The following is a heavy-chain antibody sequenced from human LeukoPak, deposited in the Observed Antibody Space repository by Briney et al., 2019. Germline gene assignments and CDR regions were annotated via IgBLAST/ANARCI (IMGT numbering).Heavy chain of an antibody. CDR2: IWYDGSNE. CDR1: GFTFRNAG. Sequence: GGSLRLSCAVSGFTFRNAGMNWVRQAPGKGLEWVAIIWYDGSNEYYADSVKGRFTISRDNSKNTLYLQMNSLRAEDTAVYYCARVGGGSYYYYGMDVWGQGTTVTVSS. CDR3: ARVGGGSYYYYGMDV. J-gene: IGHJ6*02. V-gene: IGHV3-33*01. D-gene: IGHD1-26*01.